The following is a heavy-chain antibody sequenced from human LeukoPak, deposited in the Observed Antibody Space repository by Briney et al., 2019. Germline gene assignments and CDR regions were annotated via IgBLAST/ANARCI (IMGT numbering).Heavy chain of an antibody. J-gene: IGHJ6*02. D-gene: IGHD3-3*01. CDR2: INPSSLGT. Sequence: GASVKVSCKASGYTFTNYYMHWVRQAPGQGLEWMGVINPSSLGTTYAQRFQGRVTMTTDTSTSTVYMDLSSLRSEDTAVYYCARALRIETFGVRRYYYHAMNVWGQGITVTVSS. CDR1: GYTFTNYY. CDR3: ARALRIETFGVRRYYYHAMNV. V-gene: IGHV1-46*01.